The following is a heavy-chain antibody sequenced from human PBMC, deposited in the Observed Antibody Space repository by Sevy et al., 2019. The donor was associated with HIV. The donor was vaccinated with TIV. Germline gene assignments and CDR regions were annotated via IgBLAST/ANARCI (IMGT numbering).Heavy chain of an antibody. CDR2: INPSGGST. Sequence: ASVKVSCKASGYTFTSYYMHWVRQAPGQGLEWMGIINPSGGSTSYAQKFQGRVTMTRDTSTSTVYMELSSLRSEDTAVYYCARELSSDTAMAGNYYGTDVWGQGTTVTVSS. V-gene: IGHV1-46*01. J-gene: IGHJ6*02. CDR1: GYTFTSYY. D-gene: IGHD5-18*01. CDR3: ARELSSDTAMAGNYYGTDV.